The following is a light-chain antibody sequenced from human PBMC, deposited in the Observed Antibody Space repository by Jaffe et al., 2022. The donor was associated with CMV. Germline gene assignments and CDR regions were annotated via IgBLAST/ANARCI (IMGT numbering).Light chain of an antibody. CDR1: QSINYW. V-gene: IGKV1-5*03. CDR3: QHYNSYTLTWM. Sequence: DIQMTQSPSTLSASVGDRVTITCRTSQSINYWLAWYQQKPGKAPRILIYKASNLESGVPSRFSGSGSGTEFTLTISSLQPDDFATYYCQHYNSYTLTWMFGQGTKVEIK. CDR2: KAS. J-gene: IGKJ1*01.